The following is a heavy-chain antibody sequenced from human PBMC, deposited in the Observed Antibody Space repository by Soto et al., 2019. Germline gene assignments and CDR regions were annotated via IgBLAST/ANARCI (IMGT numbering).Heavy chain of an antibody. CDR1: GGTLSSFINYP. V-gene: IGHV1-69*06. Sequence: ASVKVSCKASGGTLSSFINYPINWVRQAPGQGLEWMGGIVPNVGTVNYAQKFQGRVTITADKSTGTAYMEVSSLRSEDTALYYCARRDTSGFLRYFDNWGQGTLVIVSA. D-gene: IGHD3-3*01. J-gene: IGHJ4*02. CDR3: ARRDTSGFLRYFDN. CDR2: IVPNVGTV.